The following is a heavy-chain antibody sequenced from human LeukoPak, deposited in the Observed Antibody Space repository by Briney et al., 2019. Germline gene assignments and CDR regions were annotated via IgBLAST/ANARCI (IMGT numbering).Heavy chain of an antibody. CDR1: GYTFTGYY. J-gene: IGHJ3*02. V-gene: IGHV1-46*01. CDR3: VRVRDGYNDAYDI. CDR2: INPSGGST. D-gene: IGHD5-24*01. Sequence: GASVKVSCKASGYTFTGYYTHWVRQAPGQGLEWMGIINPSGGSTNYAQNFQGRVTMTRDTSTSTVYMELSSLRSEDTAVYYCVRVRDGYNDAYDIWGQGTMVTAPS.